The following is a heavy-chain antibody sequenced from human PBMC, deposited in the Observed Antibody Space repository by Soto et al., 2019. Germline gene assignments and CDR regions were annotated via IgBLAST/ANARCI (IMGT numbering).Heavy chain of an antibody. D-gene: IGHD3-22*01. CDR3: ARTTGVTYYYDSSGPRFDY. J-gene: IGHJ4*02. CDR2: ISAYNGNA. CDR1: GYTFTSYG. V-gene: IGHV1-18*01. Sequence: GASVKVSCKASGYTFTSYGISWVRQAPGQGLEWMGWISAYNGNANYAQKLQGRVTMTTDTSTSTAYMELRSLRSDDTAVYYCARTTGVTYYYDSSGPRFDYWGQGTLVTVSS.